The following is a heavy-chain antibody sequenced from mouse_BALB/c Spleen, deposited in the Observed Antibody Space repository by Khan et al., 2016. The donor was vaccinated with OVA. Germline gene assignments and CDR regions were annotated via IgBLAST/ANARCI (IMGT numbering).Heavy chain of an antibody. J-gene: IGHJ2*01. CDR1: GYIFTSYW. CDR2: IYPGTDNS. Sequence: VQLQESGAELVRPGASVKLSCKTSGYIFTSYWIHWVKQRSGQGLEWIAQIYPGTDNSYYNEKFKDKATLTADKSSSTAYMQLSSLKSEDSDVYVCAREEALYHFDHWGQGTTLTVSS. CDR3: AREEALYHFDH. D-gene: IGHD3-2*02. V-gene: IGHV1S132*01.